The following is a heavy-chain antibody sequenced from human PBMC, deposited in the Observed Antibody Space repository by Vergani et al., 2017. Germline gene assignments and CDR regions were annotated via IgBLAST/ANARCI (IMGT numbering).Heavy chain of an antibody. V-gene: IGHV3-30*03. CDR1: GFTFSSYR. J-gene: IGHJ3*02. CDR2: ISYDGSNK. CDR3: ARSPRDAFDM. Sequence: QVQLVESGGGVVQPGRSLRLSCAASGFTFSSYRLQWVRQAPGKGLEWVAVISYDGSNKYYADSVKGRFTISRDNSKTTLYLQMNSLRAEDTAVYYCARSPRDAFDMWGQGTMVTVSS.